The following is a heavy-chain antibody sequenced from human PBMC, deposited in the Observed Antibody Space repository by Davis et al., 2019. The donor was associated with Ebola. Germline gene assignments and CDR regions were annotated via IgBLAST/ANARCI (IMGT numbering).Heavy chain of an antibody. V-gene: IGHV3-23*01. CDR1: GFTFSSYA. D-gene: IGHD4-23*01. CDR3: AKRNGGVDAHYYYYGMDV. CDR2: ISGSGGST. Sequence: GESLKISCAASGFTFSSYAMSWVRQAPGKGLEWVSAISGSGGSTYYADSVKGRFTISRDNSKNTLYLQMNSLRAEDTAVYYCAKRNGGVDAHYYYYGMDVWGQGTTVTVSS. J-gene: IGHJ6*02.